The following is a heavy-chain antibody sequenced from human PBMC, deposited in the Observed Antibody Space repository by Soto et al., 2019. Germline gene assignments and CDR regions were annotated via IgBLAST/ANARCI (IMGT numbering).Heavy chain of an antibody. J-gene: IGHJ5*02. Sequence: SETLSLTCTVSGGSISAAAHYWSWIRQLPGKGLEWIGYIYYNGDTYYNPSLERRVTISLDTSKNQFSLELTSVTAADTAVYYCARETGYYGGYNWFDPWGQGTLVTVSS. CDR3: ARETGYYGGYNWFDP. D-gene: IGHD3-3*01. CDR2: IYYNGDT. V-gene: IGHV4-31*03. CDR1: GGSISAAAHY.